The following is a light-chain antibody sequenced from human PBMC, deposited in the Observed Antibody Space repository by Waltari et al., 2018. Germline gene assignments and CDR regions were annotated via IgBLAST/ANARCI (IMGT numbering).Light chain of an antibody. V-gene: IGKV4-1*01. Sequence: DIVMTQSPDSLAVSLGESATINCKSSQRVLYSSNNKNYLAWYQQKPGQPPKLLIYWASTRESGVPDRFSGSGSGTDFTLTISSLQAEDVAVYYCQQYYSTLALTFGGGTKVEIK. CDR2: WAS. CDR1: QRVLYSSNNKNY. J-gene: IGKJ4*01. CDR3: QQYYSTLALT.